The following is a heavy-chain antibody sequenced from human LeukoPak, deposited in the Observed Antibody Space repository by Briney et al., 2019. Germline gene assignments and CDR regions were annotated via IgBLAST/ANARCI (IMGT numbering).Heavy chain of an antibody. Sequence: GGSLRLSCAASGSTFSSYAMSWVRQAPGKGLEWVSAISGSGGSTYYADSVKGRFTISRDNSKNTLYLQMNSLRAEDTAVYYCAKDMTMIVVVTLFDYWGQGTLVTVSS. D-gene: IGHD3-22*01. J-gene: IGHJ4*02. CDR1: GSTFSSYA. V-gene: IGHV3-23*01. CDR2: ISGSGGST. CDR3: AKDMTMIVVVTLFDY.